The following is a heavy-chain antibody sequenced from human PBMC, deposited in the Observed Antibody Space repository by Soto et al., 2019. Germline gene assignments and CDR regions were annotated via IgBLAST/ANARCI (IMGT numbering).Heavy chain of an antibody. V-gene: IGHV1-69*05. CDR3: ARGEVNPTKRLPRDFDY. J-gene: IGHJ4*02. CDR2: IIPIFGTA. CDR1: GGTFNSYA. Sequence: GASVKGSCKASGGTFNSYAISWVRQAPGQGLEWMGGIIPIFGTANYAQKFQGGVTMTTDTSTSTAYMELRSLRSDDTAVYYCARGEVNPTKRLPRDFDYWGQGTLVTVSS. D-gene: IGHD2-21*01.